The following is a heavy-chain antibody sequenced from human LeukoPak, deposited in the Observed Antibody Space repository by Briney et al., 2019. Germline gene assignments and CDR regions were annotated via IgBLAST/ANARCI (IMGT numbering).Heavy chain of an antibody. D-gene: IGHD6-13*01. Sequence: GGSLRLSCAASGFTFSSYGIHWVRQAPGKGLEWVAVVSSGGSIKYYADSVKGRFTISRDTSKNTVYLQMNSLGAEDTAFYYCARGYSSSWLGYFDYWGQGTLVTVSS. V-gene: IGHV3-30*03. CDR2: VSSGGSIK. J-gene: IGHJ4*02. CDR3: ARGYSSSWLGYFDY. CDR1: GFTFSSYG.